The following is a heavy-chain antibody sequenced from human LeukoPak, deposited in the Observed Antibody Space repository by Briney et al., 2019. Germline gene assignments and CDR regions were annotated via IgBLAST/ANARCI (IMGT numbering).Heavy chain of an antibody. CDR3: AKDLYDSGGYLWDAY. J-gene: IGHJ4*02. CDR1: GFTFSDTW. CDR2: IRSDGSDT. Sequence: PGGSLRLSCAASGFTFSDTWMHWVRQAPGEGLVWVSRIRSDGSDTRYAESVKGRFTISRENAKNSLYLQMNSLRAGDTAVYYCAKDLYDSGGYLWDAYWGQGTLVTVSS. V-gene: IGHV3-74*01. D-gene: IGHD3-22*01.